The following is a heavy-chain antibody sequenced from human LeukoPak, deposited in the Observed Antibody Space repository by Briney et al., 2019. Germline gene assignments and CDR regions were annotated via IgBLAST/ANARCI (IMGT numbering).Heavy chain of an antibody. Sequence: GGSLRLSCAVSGFTFSSYSMNWVRQAPGKGLEWVSSISSSSSYIYYADSVKGRFTISRDNAKNSLYLQMNSLRAEDTAVYYCARAPGYSYGRAYYYYYMDVWGKGTTVTISS. V-gene: IGHV3-21*01. CDR3: ARAPGYSYGRAYYYYYMDV. D-gene: IGHD5-18*01. J-gene: IGHJ6*03. CDR1: GFTFSSYS. CDR2: ISSSSSYI.